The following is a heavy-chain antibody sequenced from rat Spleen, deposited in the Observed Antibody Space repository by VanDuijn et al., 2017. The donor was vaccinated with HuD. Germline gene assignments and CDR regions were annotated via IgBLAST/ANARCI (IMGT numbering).Heavy chain of an antibody. CDR1: GFTFSNYD. CDR3: ARLGITTSTFDY. D-gene: IGHD1-9*01. J-gene: IGHJ2*01. Sequence: EVQLVESGGGLVQPGRSLKLSCAASGFTFSNYDMAWVRQAPKKGLEWVAIISYDGSSTNCRDSLKGRFTISRDNGKSTLYLQMDSLRSEDTATYYCARLGITTSTFDYWGQGVMVTVSS. CDR2: ISYDGSST. V-gene: IGHV5-7*01.